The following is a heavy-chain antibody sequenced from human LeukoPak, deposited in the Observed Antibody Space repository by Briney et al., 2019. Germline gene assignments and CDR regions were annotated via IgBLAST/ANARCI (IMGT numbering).Heavy chain of an antibody. D-gene: IGHD5-12*01. Sequence: SVKVSCKASGFTFTSSAVQWVRQARGQRLEWIGWIVVGSGNTNYAQKFQERVTITRDMSTSTAYMELSSLRSEDTAVYYCAAVPLRGYSGLQFDYWGQGTLVTVSS. V-gene: IGHV1-58*01. J-gene: IGHJ4*02. CDR3: AAVPLRGYSGLQFDY. CDR2: IVVGSGNT. CDR1: GFTFTSSA.